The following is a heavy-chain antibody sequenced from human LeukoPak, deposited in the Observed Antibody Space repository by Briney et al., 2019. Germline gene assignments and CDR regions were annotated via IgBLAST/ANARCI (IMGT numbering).Heavy chain of an antibody. CDR3: AKGGIAAAGIYYGMDV. CDR1: GFTFRSYG. D-gene: IGHD6-13*01. J-gene: IGHJ6*02. CDR2: ISGSGDST. Sequence: GGSLRLSCVASGFTFRSYGMSWVRQAPGKGLEWVSSISGSGDSTYYADSEKGRFTISRDNSKNTLYLQMNSLRAEDMAVYYCAKGGIAAAGIYYGMDVWGQGTTVTVSS. V-gene: IGHV3-23*01.